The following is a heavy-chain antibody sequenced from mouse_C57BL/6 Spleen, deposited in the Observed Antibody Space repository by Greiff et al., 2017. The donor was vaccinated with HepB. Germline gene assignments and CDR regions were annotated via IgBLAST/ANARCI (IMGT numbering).Heavy chain of an antibody. CDR3: ARDYYGSSRFAY. CDR1: GYTFTSYW. Sequence: VQLQQPGAELVRPGTSVKLSCKASGYTFTSYWMHWVKQRPGQGLEWIGVIDPSDSYTNYNQKFKGKATLTVDTSSSTAYMQLKSLTSEDSAVYYCARDYYGSSRFAYWGQGTLVTVSA. V-gene: IGHV1-59*01. D-gene: IGHD1-1*01. CDR2: IDPSDSYT. J-gene: IGHJ3*01.